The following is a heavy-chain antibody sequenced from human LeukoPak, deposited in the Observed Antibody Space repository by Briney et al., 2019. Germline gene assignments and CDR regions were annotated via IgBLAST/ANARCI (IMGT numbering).Heavy chain of an antibody. CDR3: ARARYYDSSGYDDAFDI. J-gene: IGHJ3*02. CDR1: GGSISSYY. CDR2: IYYSGST. D-gene: IGHD3-22*01. Sequence: SETLSLTCTVAGGSISSYYGSWIRQPPGKGLEWIGYIYYSGSTNYNPSLKSRVTISVDTSKNQFSLKLSSVTAADTAVYYCARARYYDSSGYDDAFDIWGQGTMVTVSS. V-gene: IGHV4-59*01.